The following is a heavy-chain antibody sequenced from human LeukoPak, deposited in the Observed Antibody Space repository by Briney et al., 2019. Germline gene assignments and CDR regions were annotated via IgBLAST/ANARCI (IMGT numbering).Heavy chain of an antibody. CDR3: ARDPLDWDPYYFDY. V-gene: IGHV3-7*01. J-gene: IGHJ4*02. CDR2: IKQDGSEK. Sequence: GGSLRLSCAASGFTFSSYWMSWVRQAPGKGLEWVANIKQDGSEKYYVDSVKGRFTISRDNAKNSLYLQMNSLRAEDTAVYYCARDPLDWDPYYFDYWGQGTLVTVSS. D-gene: IGHD3-9*01. CDR1: GFTFSSYW.